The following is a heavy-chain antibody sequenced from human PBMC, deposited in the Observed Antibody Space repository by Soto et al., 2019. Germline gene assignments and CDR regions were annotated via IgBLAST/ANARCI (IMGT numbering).Heavy chain of an antibody. CDR2: IYHSGST. CDR1: GGSISSSNW. D-gene: IGHD2-2*02. J-gene: IGHJ5*02. Sequence: PSETLSLTCAVSGGSISSSNWWSWVRQPPGKGLEWIGEIYHSGSTNYNPSLKSRVTISVDKSKNQFSLKLSSVTAADTAVYYCAREYWYCSSNSCYNQGPGNNWLDPCGQGPLVTVYS. CDR3: AREYWYCSSNSCYNQGPGNNWLDP. V-gene: IGHV4-4*02.